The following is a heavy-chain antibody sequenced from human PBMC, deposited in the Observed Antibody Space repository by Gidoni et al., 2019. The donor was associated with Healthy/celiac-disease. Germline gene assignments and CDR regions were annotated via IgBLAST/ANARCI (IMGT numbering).Heavy chain of an antibody. CDR2: ISGSGGST. D-gene: IGHD3-22*01. J-gene: IGHJ4*02. CDR3: AKEPEKYYYDSSEGNY. V-gene: IGHV3-23*01. Sequence: EVQLLESGGGLVQPGGSLRLPWPASGFPFGSYAMSWVRQAPGKGREWVSAISGSGGSTYYADSVKGRFTISRDNSKNTLYLQMNSLRAEDTAVYYCAKEPEKYYYDSSEGNYWGQGTLVTVSS. CDR1: GFPFGSYA.